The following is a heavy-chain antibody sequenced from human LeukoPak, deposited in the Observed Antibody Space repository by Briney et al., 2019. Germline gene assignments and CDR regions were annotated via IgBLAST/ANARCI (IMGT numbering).Heavy chain of an antibody. CDR3: ARGGGITIFGVVIYMDV. J-gene: IGHJ6*03. V-gene: IGHV3-20*04. Sequence: GGSLRLSCAASGFTFSTYGMTWVRQAPGKGLEWVSAISGSGGSTGYADSVKGRFTISRDNAKNSLYLQMDSLRAEDTALYYCARGGGITIFGVVIYMDVWGKGTTVTVSS. CDR1: GFTFSTYG. D-gene: IGHD3-3*01. CDR2: ISGSGGST.